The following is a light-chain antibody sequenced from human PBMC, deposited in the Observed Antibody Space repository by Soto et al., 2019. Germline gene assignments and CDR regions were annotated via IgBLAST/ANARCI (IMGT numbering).Light chain of an antibody. CDR2: GAS. Sequence: EVVMTQSPATLSVSPGERATLSCRASQSISNKLVWYQQKPGQAPRLLIYGASTRATGIPDRFSGSGSGTEFTLTISSLQSEDFAIYYCQQSNDWPRTFGQGTKVEIK. J-gene: IGKJ1*01. CDR3: QQSNDWPRT. CDR1: QSISNK. V-gene: IGKV3-15*01.